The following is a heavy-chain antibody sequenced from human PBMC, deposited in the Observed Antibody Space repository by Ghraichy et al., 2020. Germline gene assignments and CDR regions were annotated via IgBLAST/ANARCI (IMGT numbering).Heavy chain of an antibody. J-gene: IGHJ4*02. CDR2: IYYSGST. CDR3: ARVMGCSGGSCSEEYDFDY. Sequence: SETLSLTCTVSGGSISSSSYYWGWIRQPPGKGLEWIGSIYYSGSTYYKPSLKSRVTISVDTSKNQFSLKLSSVTAADTAVYYCARVMGCSGGSCSEEYDFDYWGQGTLVTVSS. D-gene: IGHD2-15*01. CDR1: GGSISSSSYY. V-gene: IGHV4-39*01.